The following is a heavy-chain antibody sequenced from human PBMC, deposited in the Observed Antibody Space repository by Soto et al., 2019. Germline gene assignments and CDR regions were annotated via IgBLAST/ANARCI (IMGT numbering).Heavy chain of an antibody. CDR1: GFTFSSYG. Sequence: SLRLSCAASGFTFSSYGMHWVRQAPGKGLEWVAVISYDGSNKYYADSVKGRFTISRDNSKNTLYLQMNSLRAEDTAVYYCAKDKSIAAGGIYYFDYWGQGTLVTVSS. D-gene: IGHD6-6*01. V-gene: IGHV3-30*18. CDR3: AKDKSIAAGGIYYFDY. J-gene: IGHJ4*02. CDR2: ISYDGSNK.